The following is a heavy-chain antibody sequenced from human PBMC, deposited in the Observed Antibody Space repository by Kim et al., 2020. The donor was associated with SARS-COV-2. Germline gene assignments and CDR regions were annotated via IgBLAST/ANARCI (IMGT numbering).Heavy chain of an antibody. V-gene: IGHV1-69*13. Sequence: SVKVSCKASGGTFSSYAISWVRQAPGQGLEWMGGIIPIFGTANYAQKFQGRVTITADESTSTAYMELSSLRSEDTAVYYCAVLPSARGGSSWYEGDHWGQGTLVTVSS. CDR1: GGTFSSYA. D-gene: IGHD6-13*01. J-gene: IGHJ4*02. CDR2: IIPIFGTA. CDR3: AVLPSARGGSSWYEGDH.